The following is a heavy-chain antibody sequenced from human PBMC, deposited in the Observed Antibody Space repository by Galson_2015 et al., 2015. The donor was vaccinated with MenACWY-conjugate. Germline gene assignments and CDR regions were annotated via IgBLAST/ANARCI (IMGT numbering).Heavy chain of an antibody. CDR2: ISASSGSI. CDR1: GFTFRSYS. Sequence: GSLRLSCAASGFTFRSYSMNWVRQAPGQGLDWVSYISASSGSIYYTDSVKGRFTISRDNAKNSLYLQMNSLRDEDTAVYYCAKGGWLDDWGQGSLVTVSS. CDR3: AKGGWLDD. V-gene: IGHV3-48*02. J-gene: IGHJ4*02. D-gene: IGHD2-15*01.